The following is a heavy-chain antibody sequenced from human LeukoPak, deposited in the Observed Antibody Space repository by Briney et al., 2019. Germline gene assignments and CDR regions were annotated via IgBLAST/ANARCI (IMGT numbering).Heavy chain of an antibody. V-gene: IGHV3-64D*06. D-gene: IGHD2-2*01. J-gene: IGHJ4*02. Sequence: QSGGSLRLSCAASGFTFSSYAMSWVRQAPGKGLEYVSAISSNGGSTYYADSVKGRFTISRDNSKNTLYLQMSSLRAEDTAVYYCAVVPAANKYFDYWGQGTLVTVSS. CDR1: GFTFSSYA. CDR2: ISSNGGST. CDR3: AVVPAANKYFDY.